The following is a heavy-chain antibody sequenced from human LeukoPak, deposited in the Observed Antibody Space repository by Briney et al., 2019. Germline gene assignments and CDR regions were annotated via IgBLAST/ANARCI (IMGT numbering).Heavy chain of an antibody. CDR3: ARAIAVAGNFDY. CDR2: FWYDGSNK. V-gene: IGHV3-33*01. Sequence: PGGSLRLSCAASGFTFSSYGIHWVRQAPGKGLEWVAVFWYDGSNKYYADSVKDRFTISRDNSKNILYLQMNSLRAEDTAVYYCARAIAVAGNFDYWGQGTLVTVSS. D-gene: IGHD6-19*01. CDR1: GFTFSSYG. J-gene: IGHJ4*02.